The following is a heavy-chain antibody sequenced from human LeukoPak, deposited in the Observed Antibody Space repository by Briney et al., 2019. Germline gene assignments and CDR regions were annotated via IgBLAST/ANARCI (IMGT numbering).Heavy chain of an antibody. CDR3: ASPPAPYTSGWYFGY. V-gene: IGHV4-59*01. CDR2: IYYSGST. CDR1: GGSISSYY. Sequence: PSETLSLTCTVSGGSISSYYWSWIRQPPGKGLEWIGYIYYSGSTNYNPSLKSRVTISVDTSKNQFSLKLSSVTAADTAVYYCASPPAPYTSGWYFGYWGQGTLVTVSS. J-gene: IGHJ4*02. D-gene: IGHD6-19*01.